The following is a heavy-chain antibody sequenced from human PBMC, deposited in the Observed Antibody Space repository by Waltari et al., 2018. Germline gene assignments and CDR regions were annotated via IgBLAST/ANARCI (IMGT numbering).Heavy chain of an antibody. CDR1: GGSISSYY. Sequence: QVQLQESGPGLVKPSATLSLTCAAPGGSISSYYSSWIRQPAGKGLEWIGLIYTSGSTNYNPSLKSRVTMSVDTSKNQFSLKLSSVTAADTAVYYCAREVGGSYLNYYFDYWGQGTLVTVSS. V-gene: IGHV4-4*07. CDR3: AREVGGSYLNYYFDY. CDR2: IYTSGST. J-gene: IGHJ4*02. D-gene: IGHD1-26*01.